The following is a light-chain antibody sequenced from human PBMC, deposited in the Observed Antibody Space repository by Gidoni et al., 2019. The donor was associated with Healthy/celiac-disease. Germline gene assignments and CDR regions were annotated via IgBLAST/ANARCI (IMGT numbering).Light chain of an antibody. Sequence: QSALTQPASVAGSPGQSITISCTGTSSDGESYNLVSWYQQHPGKAPKLMIYEGSKRPSGVSNRFSGSKSGNTASLTISGLQAEDEADYYCCSYAGSSTWVFGGGTKLTVL. J-gene: IGLJ3*02. CDR1: SSDGESYNL. CDR2: EGS. CDR3: CSYAGSSTWV. V-gene: IGLV2-23*01.